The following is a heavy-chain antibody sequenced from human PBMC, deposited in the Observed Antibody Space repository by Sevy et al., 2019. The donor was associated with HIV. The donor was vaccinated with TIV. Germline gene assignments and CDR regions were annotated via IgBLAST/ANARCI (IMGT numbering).Heavy chain of an antibody. CDR3: ATVGLGYYSGSSYYQGDWFDP. Sequence: ASVKVSCKVFGYSLSKLSMHWVRQAPGKGLEWMGSLDPANGEITYAQTLQGRVTMTEDTSTDTAYMELSSLTSEDTATYYCATVGLGYYSGSSYYQGDWFDPWGQGTLVTVSS. D-gene: IGHD2-15*01. V-gene: IGHV1-24*01. J-gene: IGHJ5*02. CDR1: GYSLSKLS. CDR2: LDPANGEI.